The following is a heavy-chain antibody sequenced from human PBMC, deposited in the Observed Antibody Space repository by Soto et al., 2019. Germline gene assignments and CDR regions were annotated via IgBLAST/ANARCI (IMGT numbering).Heavy chain of an antibody. Sequence: QVQLQESGPGLVKPSETLSLTCTVSGDSISSSYWSWIRQPLGKGLEWIGYIYYSGNTNYNPSLKSRVTISKDTSKNQFSLKLISVTAADTAVYYCARDGPPGYWGQGTLVTVSS. CDR1: GDSISSSY. V-gene: IGHV4-59*01. CDR3: ARDGPPGY. J-gene: IGHJ4*02. CDR2: IYYSGNT.